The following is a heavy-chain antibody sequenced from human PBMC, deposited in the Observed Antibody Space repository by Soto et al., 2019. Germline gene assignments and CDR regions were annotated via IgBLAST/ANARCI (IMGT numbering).Heavy chain of an antibody. D-gene: IGHD2-2*01. CDR3: ARSQGSSTSLEIYYYYYYGMDV. Sequence: QVQLVQSGAEVKKPGSSVKVSCKASGGTFSSYAISWVQQAPGQGLEWMGGIIPISGTANYAQKFQGRVTITVDESTSTAYMELSSLRSEDTAVYYCARSQGSSTSLEIYYYYYYGMDVWGQGTTVTVSS. V-gene: IGHV1-69*01. CDR1: GGTFSSYA. CDR2: IIPISGTA. J-gene: IGHJ6*02.